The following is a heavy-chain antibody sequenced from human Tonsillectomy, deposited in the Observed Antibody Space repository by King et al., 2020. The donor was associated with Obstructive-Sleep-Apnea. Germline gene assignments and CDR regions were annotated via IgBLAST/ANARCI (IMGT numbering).Heavy chain of an antibody. Sequence: VQLVESGAEVKKPGESLRISCKGSGYSFTSYWISWVRQMPGKGLEWMGRIDPSASYTNYSPSFQGHVTIAADKAISTADLQGSILKASDTAMNYCSRWSRNDRSRAVDIWGQGTMVTVSS. V-gene: IGHV5-10-1*01. CDR3: SRWSRNDRSRAVDI. CDR1: GYSFTSYW. CDR2: IDPSASYT. J-gene: IGHJ3*02. D-gene: IGHD1-1*01.